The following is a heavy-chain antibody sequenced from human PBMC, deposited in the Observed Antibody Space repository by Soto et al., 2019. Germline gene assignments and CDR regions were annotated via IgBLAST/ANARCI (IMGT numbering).Heavy chain of an antibody. D-gene: IGHD3-10*01. Sequence: GASVKVSCKASGCTFTSYGISWVRQAPGQGLEWMGWISAYNGNTNYAQKLQGRVTMTTDTSTSTAYMELRSLRSDDTAVYYCARSGYYYGPSAFDIWGQGTTVTVSS. CDR1: GCTFTSYG. CDR3: ARSGYYYGPSAFDI. J-gene: IGHJ3*02. V-gene: IGHV1-18*04. CDR2: ISAYNGNT.